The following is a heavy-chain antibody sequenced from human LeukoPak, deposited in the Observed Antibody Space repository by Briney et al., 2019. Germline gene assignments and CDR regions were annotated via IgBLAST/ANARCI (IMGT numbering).Heavy chain of an antibody. CDR2: VNPNSGGT. V-gene: IGHV1-2*02. CDR3: ARELNYDSSGYYFDY. D-gene: IGHD3-22*01. Sequence: VASVKVSCKASGYTFTVYFMHWVRQAPGQGLEWMGWVNPNSGGTDYAQKFQGRVTMTRDTSISTAYMELSRLRSDDTAVYYCARELNYDSSGYYFDYWGQGTLVTVSS. J-gene: IGHJ4*02. CDR1: GYTFTVYF.